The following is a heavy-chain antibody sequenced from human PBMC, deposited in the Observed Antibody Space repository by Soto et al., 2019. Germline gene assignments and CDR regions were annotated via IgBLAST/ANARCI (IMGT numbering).Heavy chain of an antibody. J-gene: IGHJ4*02. D-gene: IGHD5-12*01. CDR2: IIPLFGTT. CDR1: GDTFSGYS. CDR3: ARDLGSGYGPGDY. Sequence: QVQLVQSGAEVKKPGSSVKVSCKASGDTFSGYSISWVRQAPGQGLEWMGGIIPLFGTTNYAQRFQGRVTITADKSASTAYMEFSSLKSEDTAIYYCARDLGSGYGPGDYWGQGTLVTVSS. V-gene: IGHV1-69*14.